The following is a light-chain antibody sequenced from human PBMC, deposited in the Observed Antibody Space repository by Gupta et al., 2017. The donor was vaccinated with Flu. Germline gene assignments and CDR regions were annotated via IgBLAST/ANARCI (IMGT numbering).Light chain of an antibody. CDR2: SAS. J-gene: IGKJ1*01. V-gene: IGKV3-20*01. Sequence: PGERATLSCRASQSITRNYLAWYQQKPGQSPRLLIHSASSRATGIPDRFSGSGSGTDFTLTINGLAPEDFAVYYCQQYGDSPPKTFGQGTKVEIK. CDR1: QSITRNY. CDR3: QQYGDSPPKT.